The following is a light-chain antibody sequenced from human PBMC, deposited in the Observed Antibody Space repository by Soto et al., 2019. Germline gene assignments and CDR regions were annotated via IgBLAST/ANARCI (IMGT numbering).Light chain of an antibody. CDR3: HHYGNSPKT. V-gene: IGKV3-20*01. CDR1: QSFSSNY. J-gene: IGKJ1*01. CDR2: GAS. Sequence: EIVLTQSPGTLSLSPGERATLSSRASQSFSSNYLAWYQQKHGQAPRLLIHGASTRATGTPDRFSGSGSGTDFTLTISRLEPEDFAVYYCHHYGNSPKTFGQGTKVEIK.